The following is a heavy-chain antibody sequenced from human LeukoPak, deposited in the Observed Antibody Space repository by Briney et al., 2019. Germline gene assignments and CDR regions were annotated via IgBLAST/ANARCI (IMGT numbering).Heavy chain of an antibody. CDR3: ARGLGRITIFGVALDAFDI. Sequence: PSETLSLTCTVSGYSISSGYYWGWIRQPPGKGLEWIGSIYHSGSTYYNPSLKSRVTISVDTSKNQFSLRLNSVTAADTAVYYCARGLGRITIFGVALDAFDIWGQGTMVTVSS. J-gene: IGHJ3*02. D-gene: IGHD3-3*01. CDR2: IYHSGST. V-gene: IGHV4-38-2*02. CDR1: GYSISSGYY.